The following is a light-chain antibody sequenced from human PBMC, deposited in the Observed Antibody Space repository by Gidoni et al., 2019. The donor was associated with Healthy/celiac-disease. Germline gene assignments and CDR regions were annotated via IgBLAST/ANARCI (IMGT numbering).Light chain of an antibody. V-gene: IGKV1-39*01. J-gene: IGKJ3*01. CDR3: QQSYSTPFT. CDR2: AAS. Sequence: GDRVTITCRASQSISSYLNWYQQKPGKAPKLLIYAASSLQSGVPSRFSGSGSGTDFTLTISSLQPDDFATYYCQQSYSTPFTFGPGTKVDIK. CDR1: QSISSY.